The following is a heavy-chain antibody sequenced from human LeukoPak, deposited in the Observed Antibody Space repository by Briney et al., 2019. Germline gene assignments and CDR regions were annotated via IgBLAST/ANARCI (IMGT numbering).Heavy chain of an antibody. V-gene: IGHV3-9*01. D-gene: IGHD3-3*01. CDR1: GFTFDDYA. CDR2: ISWNSGSI. J-gene: IGHJ4*02. CDR3: AKDLEIWRGYYQFGY. Sequence: PGRSLRLSCAASGFTFDDYAMHWVRQAPGKGLEWVSGISWNSGSIRYADSVKGRFTISRDNAKNSLYLQMNSLRAEDTALYYCAKDLEIWRGYYQFGYWGQGTLVTVSS.